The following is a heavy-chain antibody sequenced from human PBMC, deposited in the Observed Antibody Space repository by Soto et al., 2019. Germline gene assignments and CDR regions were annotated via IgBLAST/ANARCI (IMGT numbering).Heavy chain of an antibody. CDR3: ARDFSPAGTTGFYYYGMDV. CDR1: GGTFSSYA. D-gene: IGHD1-7*01. J-gene: IGHJ6*02. CDR2: IIPTFGTA. Sequence: ASVKVSCKASGGTFSSYAISWVRQAPGQGLEWMGGIIPTFGTANYAQKFQGRVTITADESTSTAYMELSSLRSEDTAVYYCARDFSPAGTTGFYYYGMDVWGQGTTVTVSS. V-gene: IGHV1-69*13.